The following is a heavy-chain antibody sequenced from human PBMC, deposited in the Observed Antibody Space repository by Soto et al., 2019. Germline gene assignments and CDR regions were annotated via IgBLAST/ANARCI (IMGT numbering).Heavy chain of an antibody. CDR2: ITPILRTR. D-gene: IGHD6-19*01. J-gene: IGHJ4*02. V-gene: IGHV1-69*01. CDR1: GGTFSTYT. CDR3: ARDQAVAGFDV. Sequence: QVQLVQSGAAVKKPGSSVKVSCKASGGTFSTYTFTWVRQAPGQGLEWMGGITPILRTRHYAQKFQGRVTITADDSTRTLYMERSTLRAEDTALYYCARDQAVAGFDVWGQGTLVTVSS.